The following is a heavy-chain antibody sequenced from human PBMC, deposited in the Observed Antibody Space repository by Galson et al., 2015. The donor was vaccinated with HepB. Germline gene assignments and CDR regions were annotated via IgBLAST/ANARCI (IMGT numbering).Heavy chain of an antibody. Sequence: SLRLSCAVSGFTFSSYVMHWVRQAPGKGLEWVAVTSHDESSKYYADSVKGRFTISRDNSKNTLYLQMNSLRSEDTAVYYCARDLASTYYYMIFWGRGTTVTVSS. J-gene: IGHJ6*03. V-gene: IGHV3-30-3*01. CDR2: TSHDESSK. D-gene: IGHD2-2*01. CDR1: GFTFSSYV. CDR3: ARDLASTYYYMIF.